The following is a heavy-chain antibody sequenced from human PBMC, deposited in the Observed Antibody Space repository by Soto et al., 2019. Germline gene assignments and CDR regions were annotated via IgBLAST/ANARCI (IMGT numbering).Heavy chain of an antibody. CDR3: ATASSI. J-gene: IGHJ4*02. D-gene: IGHD6-25*01. CDR1: GFSLSDNH. V-gene: IGHV3-72*01. Sequence: PGGSLRLSCAASGFSLSDNHMDWIRQAPGKGLEWVGRSRSKGNSYTTEYAASVKGRITISRDELKNSLYLQMNSLKNEDSAQCYCATASSIWGQGTLVTVSS. CDR2: SRSKGNSYTT.